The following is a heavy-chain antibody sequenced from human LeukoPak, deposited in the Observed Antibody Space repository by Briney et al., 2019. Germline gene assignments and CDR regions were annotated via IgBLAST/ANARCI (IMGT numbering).Heavy chain of an antibody. V-gene: IGHV1-2*02. D-gene: IGHD4-17*01. Sequence: GASVRVSCTASGYTFTGYYMHWVRQAPGQGLEWMGWINPNSGGTNYAQKFQGRVTMTRDTSISTAYMELSRLRSDDTAVYYCAVETTVTTRDYWGQGTLVTVSS. CDR2: INPNSGGT. CDR1: GYTFTGYY. J-gene: IGHJ4*02. CDR3: AVETTVTTRDY.